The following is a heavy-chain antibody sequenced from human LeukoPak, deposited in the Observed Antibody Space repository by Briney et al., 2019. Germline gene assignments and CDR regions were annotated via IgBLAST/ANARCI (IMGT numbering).Heavy chain of an antibody. CDR1: GFTFSNYW. D-gene: IGHD6-19*01. Sequence: PGGSLRLSCAASGFTFSNYWMSWVRQAPGKGLEWVANINQGGSEKYYLNSVKGRFTISRDNAKNSLYLQMNSLRTDDTAIYYCVRDGSGYDYWGQGTLGTVS. CDR2: INQGGSEK. CDR3: VRDGSGYDY. J-gene: IGHJ4*02. V-gene: IGHV3-7*05.